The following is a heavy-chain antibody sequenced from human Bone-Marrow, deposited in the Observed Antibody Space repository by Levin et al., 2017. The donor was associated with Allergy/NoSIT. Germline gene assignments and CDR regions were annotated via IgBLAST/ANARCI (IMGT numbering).Heavy chain of an antibody. CDR3: ARATPETGTTFDY. V-gene: IGHV1-69*04. CDR1: GGTFSSYA. CDR2: IIPILGIA. Sequence: SVKVSCKASGGTFSSYAISWVRQAPGQGLEWMGRIIPILGIANYAQKFQGRVTITADKSTSTAYMELSSLRSEDTAVYYCARATPETGTTFDYWGQGTLVTVSS. J-gene: IGHJ4*02. D-gene: IGHD1-7*01.